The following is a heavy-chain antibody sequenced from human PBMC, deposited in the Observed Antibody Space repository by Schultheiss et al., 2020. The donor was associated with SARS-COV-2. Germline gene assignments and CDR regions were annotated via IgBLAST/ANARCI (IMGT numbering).Heavy chain of an antibody. CDR3: ARASSGWNEATFDP. J-gene: IGHJ5*02. D-gene: IGHD6-19*01. CDR2: IYSGGST. Sequence: GGSLRLSCAASGFAFSSNYMSWVRQAPGKGLEWVSVIYSGGSTSYADSVKGRFTISRDNAKNSLYLQMNSLRAEDTAVYYCARASSGWNEATFDPWGQGTLVTVSS. V-gene: IGHV3-66*01. CDR1: GFAFSSNY.